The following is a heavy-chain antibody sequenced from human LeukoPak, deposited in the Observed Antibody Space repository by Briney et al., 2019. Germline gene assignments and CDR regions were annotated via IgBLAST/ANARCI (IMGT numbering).Heavy chain of an antibody. CDR2: ISGSGGST. Sequence: GGSLRLSCAASGFTFSSYAMSWVRQAPGKGLEWVSAISGSGGSTFYADSVKGRFTISRDNSKNTLYLQLHSLSAEDTAVYYCAKAVAGTWLYFDYWGQGTLVTVSS. CDR1: GFTFSSYA. D-gene: IGHD6-19*01. J-gene: IGHJ4*02. V-gene: IGHV3-23*01. CDR3: AKAVAGTWLYFDY.